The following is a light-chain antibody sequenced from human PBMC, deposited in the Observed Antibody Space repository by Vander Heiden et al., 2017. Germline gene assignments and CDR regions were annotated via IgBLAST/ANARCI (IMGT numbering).Light chain of an antibody. CDR2: AAS. J-gene: IGKJ4*01. Sequence: DIQMTAAPSSLTVSVGDRDTITCRASQSISSYLNWYQQKPGKDPKLLIYAASSLQSGVPSRFSGSGSGTDFTLTISSLQPEDFATYYCQQSYSTPRTFGGGTKVEIK. CDR3: QQSYSTPRT. CDR1: QSISSY. V-gene: IGKV1-39*01.